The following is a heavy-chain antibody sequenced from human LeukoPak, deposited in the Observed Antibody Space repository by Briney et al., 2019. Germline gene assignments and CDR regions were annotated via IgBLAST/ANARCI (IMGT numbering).Heavy chain of an antibody. Sequence: GGSLRLSCAASGFTFSSYAMSWVRQAPGKGLEWVSAISGSGGSTYYADSVKVRFTISRDNSKNTLYLQRNSLRAEDTAVYYCASDIWLSVYWGQGTLVTVSS. CDR2: ISGSGGST. V-gene: IGHV3-23*01. J-gene: IGHJ4*02. CDR1: GFTFSSYA. CDR3: ASDIWLSVY. D-gene: IGHD5-18*01.